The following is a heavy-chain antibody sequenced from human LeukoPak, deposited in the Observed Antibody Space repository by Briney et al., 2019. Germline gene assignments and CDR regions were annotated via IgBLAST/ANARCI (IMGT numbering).Heavy chain of an antibody. CDR2: INYSGST. CDR3: ARYVVYGSGKYYFDY. Sequence: KPSETLSLTCTVSGGSVSSTTYYCSWIRQPPGKGLEWIASINYSGSTYYNPSLKSRVTISVDTSENQFSLKLSSVTAADTAVYYCARYVVYGSGKYYFDYWGQGTLVTVSS. J-gene: IGHJ4*02. CDR1: GGSVSSTTYY. V-gene: IGHV4-39*01. D-gene: IGHD3-10*01.